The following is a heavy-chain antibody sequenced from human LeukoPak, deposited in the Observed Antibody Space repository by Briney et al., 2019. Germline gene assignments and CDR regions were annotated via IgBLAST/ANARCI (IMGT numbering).Heavy chain of an antibody. CDR3: AREMWFDP. Sequence: GGSLRLSCAASGFTFSSYSMNWVRQAPGKGLEWVASISSSSSYIYYADSVKGRFTISRDHAKNSLYLQMNSLSAEDTAVYYCAREMWFDPWGQGTLVTVSS. CDR1: GFTFSSYS. CDR2: ISSSSSYI. V-gene: IGHV3-21*01. J-gene: IGHJ5*02.